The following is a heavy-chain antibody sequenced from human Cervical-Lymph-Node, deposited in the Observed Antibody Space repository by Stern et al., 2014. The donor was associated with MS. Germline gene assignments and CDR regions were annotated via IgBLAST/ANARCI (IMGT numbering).Heavy chain of an antibody. V-gene: IGHV1-69*06. D-gene: IGHD2-21*01. CDR1: GGSFSTFA. CDR2: ITPLFGTT. CDR3: ARDPAVLIQGSYYGMDV. Sequence: QVQLGQSGAEVKKPGSSVKVSCKASGGSFSTFAITWVRQAPGQGLEWMAGITPLFGTTNFAHKFQGRVTLSADTSTNTVYMELSSQRSDDTAVYYCARDPAVLIQGSYYGMDVWGQGTTVIVS. J-gene: IGHJ6*02.